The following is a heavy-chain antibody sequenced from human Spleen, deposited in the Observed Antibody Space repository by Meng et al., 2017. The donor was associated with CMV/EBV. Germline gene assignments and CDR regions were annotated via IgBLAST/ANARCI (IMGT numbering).Heavy chain of an antibody. CDR1: GGSISSSSYY. J-gene: IGHJ6*02. CDR2: IYYSGST. CDR3: ARDCRFEGGSYYYYYGMDV. Sequence: SETLSLTCTVSGGSISSSSYYWGWIRQPPGKGLEWIGSIYYSGSTYYNPSLKSRVTISVDTSKNQFSLKLSSVTAADTAVYYCARDCRFEGGSYYYYYGMDVWGQGTTVTVSS. V-gene: IGHV4-39*07. D-gene: IGHD1-26*01.